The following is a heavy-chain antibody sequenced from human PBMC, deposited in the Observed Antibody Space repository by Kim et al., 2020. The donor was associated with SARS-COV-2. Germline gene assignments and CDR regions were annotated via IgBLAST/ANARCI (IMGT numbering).Heavy chain of an antibody. Sequence: YDVSVKSRITINPDTSKNQFSMQLNAVTPEDTAVYYCESDGGVGEDYLDYWGQGTLVTVSS. CDR3: ESDGGVGEDYLDY. J-gene: IGHJ4*02. V-gene: IGHV6-1*01. D-gene: IGHD3-16*01.